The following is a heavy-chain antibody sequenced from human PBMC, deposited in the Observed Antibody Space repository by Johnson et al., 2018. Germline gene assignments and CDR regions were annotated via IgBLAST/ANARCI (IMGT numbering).Heavy chain of an antibody. CDR3: AREAAAGPERKYYYYGMDV. D-gene: IGHD6-13*01. CDR2: IWYDGSNK. Sequence: QVQLVESGGGVVQPGRSLRLSCAASGFTFSSYGMHWVRQAPGKGLEWVAVIWYDGSNKYYADSVKGRFTISRDNSKNTRYLQISSLSAEDTAVYYCAREAAAGPERKYYYYGMDVWGQGTTVTVSS. CDR1: GFTFSSYG. V-gene: IGHV3-33*01. J-gene: IGHJ6*02.